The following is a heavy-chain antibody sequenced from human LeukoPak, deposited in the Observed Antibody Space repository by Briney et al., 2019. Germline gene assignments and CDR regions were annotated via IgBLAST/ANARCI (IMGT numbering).Heavy chain of an antibody. J-gene: IGHJ4*02. CDR1: GFTFSNSW. CDR2: INSDGSST. CDR3: ARENIVAYYFDY. V-gene: IGHV3-74*01. D-gene: IGHD5-12*01. Sequence: PGGSLRLSCAASGFTFSNSWTHWVRQAPGKGLAWVSRINSDGSSTSYADSVKGRFTISRDNAKNTLYLQMNSLRAEDTAVYYCARENIVAYYFDYWGQGALVTVSS.